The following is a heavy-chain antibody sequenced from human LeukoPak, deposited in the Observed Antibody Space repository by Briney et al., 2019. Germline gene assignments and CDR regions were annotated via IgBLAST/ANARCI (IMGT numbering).Heavy chain of an antibody. Sequence: GESLKISFEGSGYSFTTYWIGWVRQMPGKGLEWMGIIYPGDSDTRYSPSFQGQVTISADKSISTAYLQWSSLKASDTAMYYCARRPSNMPFDYWGQGTLVTVSS. CDR2: IYPGDSDT. V-gene: IGHV5-51*01. CDR3: ARRPSNMPFDY. J-gene: IGHJ4*02. CDR1: GYSFTTYW. D-gene: IGHD2-2*01.